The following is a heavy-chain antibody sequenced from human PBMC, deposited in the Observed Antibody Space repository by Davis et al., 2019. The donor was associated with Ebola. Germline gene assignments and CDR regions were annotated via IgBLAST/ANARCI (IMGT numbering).Heavy chain of an antibody. J-gene: IGHJ5*02. V-gene: IGHV1-2*04. CDR2: INPNSGGT. Sequence: ASVQVSCKASGYTFTGYYMHWVRQAPGQGLEWMGWINPNSGGTNYAQKFQGWVTMTRDTSISTAYMELSRLRSDDTAVYYCARALYSSSWYWFDPWGQGTLVTVSS. CDR3: ARALYSSSWYWFDP. D-gene: IGHD6-13*01. CDR1: GYTFTGYY.